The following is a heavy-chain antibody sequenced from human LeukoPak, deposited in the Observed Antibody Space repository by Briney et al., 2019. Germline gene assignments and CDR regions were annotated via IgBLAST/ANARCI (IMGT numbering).Heavy chain of an antibody. CDR1: GFTFDDYG. CDR3: ARRDPDYYDSSGTIDY. D-gene: IGHD3-22*01. J-gene: IGHJ4*02. V-gene: IGHV3-21*01. Sequence: GGSLRLSCAASGFTFDDYGMSWVRQAPGKGLEWVSSISSSSSYIYYADSVKGRFTISRDNAKNSLYLQMNSLRAEDTAVYYCARRDPDYYDSSGTIDYWGQGTLVTVSS. CDR2: ISSSSSYI.